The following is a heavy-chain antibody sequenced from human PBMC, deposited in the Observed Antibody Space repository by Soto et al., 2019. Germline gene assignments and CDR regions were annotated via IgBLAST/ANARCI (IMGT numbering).Heavy chain of an antibody. Sequence: TLSLSFAVSGGSISSGCYSWSWIRQPPGKVLEWIGYIYHSGSTYYNPSLKSRVTISVDRSKNQFSLKLSSVTAADTAVYYCARSNYYYYGMDVWGQGTTVTVSS. CDR2: IYHSGST. V-gene: IGHV4-30-2*01. J-gene: IGHJ6*02. CDR1: GGSISSGCYS. CDR3: ARSNYYYYGMDV.